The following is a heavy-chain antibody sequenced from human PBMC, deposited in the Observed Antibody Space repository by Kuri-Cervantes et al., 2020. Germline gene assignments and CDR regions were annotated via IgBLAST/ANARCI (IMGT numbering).Heavy chain of an antibody. CDR3: ARDSGYYDFWSGYSNNWFDP. J-gene: IGHJ5*02. D-gene: IGHD3-3*01. V-gene: IGHV1-69*13. CDR2: IIPIFGTA. Sequence: SVKVSCKASGGTFSSYAISWVRQAPGQGLEWMGGIIPIFGTANYAQKFQGRVTITADESTSTAYMELSSLRSEDTAVYYCARDSGYYDFWSGYSNNWFDPWGQGTLVTVSS. CDR1: GGTFSSYA.